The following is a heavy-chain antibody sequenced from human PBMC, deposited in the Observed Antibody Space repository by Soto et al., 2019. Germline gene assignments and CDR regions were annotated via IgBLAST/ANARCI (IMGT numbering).Heavy chain of an antibody. J-gene: IGHJ5*02. CDR3: AREIGDIVVVPAAIVPGMDWFDP. Sequence: GASVKVSCKASGGTFSSYTISWVRQAPGQGLEWMGRIIPILGIANYAQKFQGRVTITADKSTSTAYMELSSLRSEDTAVYYCAREIGDIVVVPAAIVPGMDWFDPWGQGTLVTVSS. CDR1: GGTFSSYT. D-gene: IGHD2-2*02. V-gene: IGHV1-69*04. CDR2: IIPILGIA.